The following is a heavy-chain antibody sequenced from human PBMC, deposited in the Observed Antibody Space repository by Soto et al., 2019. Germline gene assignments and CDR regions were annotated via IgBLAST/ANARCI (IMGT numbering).Heavy chain of an antibody. D-gene: IGHD6-19*01. CDR1: SDSIAGENW. CDR3: ARVFSSGSGWMYYFDF. CDR2: VFDTGGT. Sequence: QVQLQESGPGLVKPSETLSLTCTVSSDSIAGENWWRWVRQPPGLVLEWIGEVFDTGGTNYNPSLKSRVTMEVDKSKNQFSLKLISATAADTAVYYCARVFSSGSGWMYYFDFWGQGTLVSVSS. V-gene: IGHV4-4*02. J-gene: IGHJ4*02.